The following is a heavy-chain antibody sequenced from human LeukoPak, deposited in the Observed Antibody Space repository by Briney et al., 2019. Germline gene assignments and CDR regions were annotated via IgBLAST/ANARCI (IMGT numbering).Heavy chain of an antibody. CDR2: IFYTGNT. D-gene: IGHD4-17*01. CDR1: GGSISSYY. Sequence: SETLSLTCNVSGGSISSYYWSWTRQPPGKGLEWIGYIFYTGNTNYQPSLKSRVTISVDTSKNQFSLKLTSVTAADTAVYYCARSYYGPTQYYFDYWGQGTLVTVSS. CDR3: ARSYYGPTQYYFDY. V-gene: IGHV4-59*01. J-gene: IGHJ4*02.